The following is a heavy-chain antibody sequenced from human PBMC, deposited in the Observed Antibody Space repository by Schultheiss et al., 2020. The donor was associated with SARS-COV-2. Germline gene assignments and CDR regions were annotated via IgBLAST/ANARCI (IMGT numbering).Heavy chain of an antibody. Sequence: GGSLRLSCKASGYTFTSYAMNWVRQAPGQGLEWMGWISAYNGNTNSAQKVQDRVTMTTDTSTSTAYMELRSLRSDDTAVYYCARRYDFWSGYHLRTQYYMDVWGKGTTVTVSS. V-gene: IGHV1-18*01. CDR3: ARRYDFWSGYHLRTQYYMDV. CDR1: GYTFTSYA. CDR2: ISAYNGNT. D-gene: IGHD3-3*01. J-gene: IGHJ6*03.